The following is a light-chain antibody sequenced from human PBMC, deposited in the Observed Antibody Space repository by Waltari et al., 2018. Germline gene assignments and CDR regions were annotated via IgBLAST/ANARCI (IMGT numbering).Light chain of an antibody. J-gene: IGKJ3*01. V-gene: IGKV4-1*01. CDR3: QQYYSTPFT. Sequence: ATINCKSSQSVLHSSNNENSLTWYQQKPGQPPKLLIYWASTRESGVPDRFSGSGSGTDFTLTINSLQTEDVAVYYCQQYYSTPFTFGPGTKVDIK. CDR2: WAS. CDR1: QSVLHSSNNENS.